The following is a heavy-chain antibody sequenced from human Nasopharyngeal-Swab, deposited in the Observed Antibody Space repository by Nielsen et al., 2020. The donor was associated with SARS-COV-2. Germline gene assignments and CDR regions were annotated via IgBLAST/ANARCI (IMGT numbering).Heavy chain of an antibody. CDR2: INHDGSQK. CDR1: DFTFSHYW. Sequence: GESLKISCGASDFTFSHYWMSWVRQAPGKGLEWVANINHDGSQKYYVDSVEGRFTISRDNSKNSIYLQMDRLRVEDTAVYYCARESSAADYWGQGTLVTVSS. CDR3: ARESSAADY. J-gene: IGHJ1*01. V-gene: IGHV3-7*01. D-gene: IGHD6-13*01.